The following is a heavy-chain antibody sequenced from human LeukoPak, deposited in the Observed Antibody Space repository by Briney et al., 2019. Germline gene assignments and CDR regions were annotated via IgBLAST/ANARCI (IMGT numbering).Heavy chain of an antibody. Sequence: SVKVSCKASGGTFSSYAISWVRQAPGQGLGWMGGIIPIFGTANYAQKFQGRVTITTDESTSTAYMELSSLRSEDTAVYYCASTGDYYYYYYMDVWGKGTTVTVSS. V-gene: IGHV1-69*05. CDR1: GGTFSSYA. CDR2: IIPIFGTA. J-gene: IGHJ6*03. CDR3: ASTGDYYYYYYMDV.